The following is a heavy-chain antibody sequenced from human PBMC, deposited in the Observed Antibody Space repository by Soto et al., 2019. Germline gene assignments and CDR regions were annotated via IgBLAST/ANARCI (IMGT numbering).Heavy chain of an antibody. CDR2: IFSNDEK. V-gene: IGHV2-26*01. Sequence: HVTLKESGPVLVKPTETLTLTCTVSGFSLSNGKVGVSWIRQPPGKALEWLAHIFSNDEKSYRTSLKIRLTISEDTSKSQVVRTMTNVDPVDTATYYCARILFGRSVAGGYFYMDVWGKGTTVTVSS. D-gene: IGHD6-19*01. CDR3: ARILFGRSVAGGYFYMDV. J-gene: IGHJ6*03. CDR1: GFSLSNGKVG.